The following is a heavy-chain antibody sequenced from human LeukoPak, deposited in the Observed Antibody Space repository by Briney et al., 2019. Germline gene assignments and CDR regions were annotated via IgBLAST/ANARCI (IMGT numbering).Heavy chain of an antibody. CDR1: GGSISSSNW. J-gene: IGHJ4*02. D-gene: IGHD4-23*01. CDR2: IYHSGST. Sequence: SETLSLTCAVSGGSISSSNWWSWVRQPPGKGLEWIGEIYHSGSTNYNPPLKSQVPISVATPKNQFSLKLSSVPAPDTAVYYCASRTYYGGNRMFDYWGQGTLVTVSS. V-gene: IGHV4-4*02. CDR3: ASRTYYGGNRMFDY.